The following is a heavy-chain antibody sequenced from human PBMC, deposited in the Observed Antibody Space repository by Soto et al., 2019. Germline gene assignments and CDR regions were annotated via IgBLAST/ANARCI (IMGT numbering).Heavy chain of an antibody. CDR1: VFTFSIYC. CDR3: ERARGLAARTAAGFMEL. J-gene: IGHJ6*02. CDR2: IWYDGSNK. Sequence: GGSXGLSCASGVFTFSIYCSRVFRHAPGKGLEWVAVIWYDGSNKYYADSVKGRFTISRYNSKNTLYLQMNSLRAEETAVYYCERARGLAARTAAGFMELWGQGTTVTV. D-gene: IGHD6-25*01. V-gene: IGHV3-33*01.